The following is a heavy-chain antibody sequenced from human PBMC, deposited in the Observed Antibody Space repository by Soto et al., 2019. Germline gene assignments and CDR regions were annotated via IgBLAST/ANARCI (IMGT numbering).Heavy chain of an antibody. D-gene: IGHD3-3*02. V-gene: IGHV5-51*01. CDR1: RYKFGSAP. CDR2: IKPGTSDI. Sequence: PGESLKISCKGVRYKFGSAPIGWVRQMPGKGLEWMGIIKPGTSDIRYSPSCRGHVTISADEAVSTAYLQWSSLKASDTAMYYCARQLSHICDSWGQGTLVTVSS. J-gene: IGHJ4*02. CDR3: ARQLSHICDS.